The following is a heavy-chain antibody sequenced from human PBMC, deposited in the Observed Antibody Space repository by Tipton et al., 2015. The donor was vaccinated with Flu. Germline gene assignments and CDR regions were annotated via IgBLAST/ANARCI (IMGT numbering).Heavy chain of an antibody. CDR2: IFTSGST. J-gene: IGHJ4*02. Sequence: TLSLTCTVSGGSISSGSYYWAWVRRPAGKGLEWIGRIFTSGSTNYNPSLESRVTISLDTSANQFSLKLSSVTAADTALYYCAREGYDFLSGYYTDYWGQGALVTVSS. CDR1: GGSISSGSYY. D-gene: IGHD3-3*01. V-gene: IGHV4-61*02. CDR3: AREGYDFLSGYYTDY.